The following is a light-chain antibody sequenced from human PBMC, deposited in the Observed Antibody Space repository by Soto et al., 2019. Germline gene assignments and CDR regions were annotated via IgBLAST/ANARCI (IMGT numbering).Light chain of an antibody. CDR3: TSYRRGPLYV. V-gene: IGLV2-14*03. J-gene: IGLJ1*01. CDR1: SSDVGGSNY. Sequence: QSALTQPASVSGSPGQSITVSCTGISSDVGGSNYVSWYQQHPGKAPRLIIFDVNNRPSGVSPRFSGSKSGNTASLTISGLQDEEEDHYLCTSYRRGPLYVFGTGTKVTV. CDR2: DVN.